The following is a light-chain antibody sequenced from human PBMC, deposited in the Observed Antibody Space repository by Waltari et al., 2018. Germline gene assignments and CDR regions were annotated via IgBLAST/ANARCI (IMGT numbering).Light chain of an antibody. CDR1: KLGDKS. CDR2: QDT. Sequence: SYELTQPPSASVSPGQTASITCSGVKLGDKSASSYQQKPGQSPVGVLYQDTKRPSGIPERFSGSNSGNTATLTISGTQAMDEADYYCQAWDSSTYHVVFGGGTKLTVL. J-gene: IGLJ2*01. CDR3: QAWDSSTYHVV. V-gene: IGLV3-1*01.